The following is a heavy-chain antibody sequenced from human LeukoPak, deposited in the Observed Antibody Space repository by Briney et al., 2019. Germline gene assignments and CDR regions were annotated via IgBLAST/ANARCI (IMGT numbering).Heavy chain of an antibody. CDR2: LSGSGGSI. Sequence: GGSLRLSCAASGFTFSSYAMSWVRQAPGKGLEWVSALSGSGGSIYYADSVKGRFTISRDNSKNTLYLQMNSLRAEDTAVYYCAKNVHCSSTSCYRGRAEYFQHWGQGTLVTVSS. CDR1: GFTFSSYA. V-gene: IGHV3-23*01. D-gene: IGHD2-2*01. J-gene: IGHJ1*01. CDR3: AKNVHCSSTSCYRGRAEYFQH.